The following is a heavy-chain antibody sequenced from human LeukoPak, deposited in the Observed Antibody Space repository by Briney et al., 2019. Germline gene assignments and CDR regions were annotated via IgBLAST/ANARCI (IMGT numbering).Heavy chain of an antibody. J-gene: IGHJ4*02. Sequence: GGSLRLSCAASGFTFSSYWMHWVRQAPGKGLVWVSRINSDGSSTSYADSVKGRFTISRDNAKNTLYLQMNSLRAEDTAVYYCAKLKQWQPQRYSFEYWGQGALVTVAS. CDR3: AKLKQWQPQRYSFEY. CDR2: INSDGSST. D-gene: IGHD6-19*01. V-gene: IGHV3-74*01. CDR1: GFTFSSYW.